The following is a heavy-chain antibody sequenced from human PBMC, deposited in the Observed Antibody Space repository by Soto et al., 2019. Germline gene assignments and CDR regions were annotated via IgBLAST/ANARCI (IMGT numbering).Heavy chain of an antibody. CDR2: IYYSAST. Sequence: SETLSLTCTVSGGSISSSSYYCGWIRHPPGKGLEWIGSIYYSASTCYNPSLKSRVTLSVDTSKNQFSLKLSSVTAADTAVYYCARMYYYDSSGDAFDIWGQGTMVTVSS. CDR1: GGSISSSSYY. D-gene: IGHD3-22*01. V-gene: IGHV4-39*01. J-gene: IGHJ3*02. CDR3: ARMYYYDSSGDAFDI.